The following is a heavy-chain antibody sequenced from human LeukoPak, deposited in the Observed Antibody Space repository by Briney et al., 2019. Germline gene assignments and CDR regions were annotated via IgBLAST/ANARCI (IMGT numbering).Heavy chain of an antibody. J-gene: IGHJ6*02. CDR3: ARKNGMDV. V-gene: IGHV3-7*01. CDR2: IKPDGSVT. CDR1: GFTFSTFW. Sequence: GGSLRLSCAGSGFTFSTFWMSWVRQAPGKGLEWLASIKPDGSVTHYVDSVKGRFTISRDNAKNSVYLQMNSLRAEDAALYYCARKNGMDVWGQGTTVTVSS.